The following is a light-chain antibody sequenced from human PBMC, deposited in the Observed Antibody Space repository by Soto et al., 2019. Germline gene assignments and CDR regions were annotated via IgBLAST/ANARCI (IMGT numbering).Light chain of an antibody. V-gene: IGKV3-20*01. CDR1: QSVGSNY. CDR2: GAS. J-gene: IGKJ4*01. Sequence: EIVLTQSPGTLSLSAGERATLSCRASQSVGSNYLAWYQQKPGQAPRLLLSGASSRATGIPDRFSGSGSGTDFTLPISSLQSADLEVYYCQHYVTSPLTFGGGTQVASK. CDR3: QHYVTSPLT.